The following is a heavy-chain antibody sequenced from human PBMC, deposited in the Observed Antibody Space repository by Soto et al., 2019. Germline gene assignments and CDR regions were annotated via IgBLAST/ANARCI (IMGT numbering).Heavy chain of an antibody. CDR2: ISGSGGST. CDR3: ARVQCTGGSCFSSYYDYYGMYV. V-gene: IGHV3-23*01. CDR1: GFTFTSYA. Sequence: EVQLLESGGGLVQPGGSLRLSCAASGFTFTSYAMIWVRQAPGKGLEWVSAISGSGGSTYYADSVKGRFTISRDNYKNTVYMLMNSLRAEDTAVYYCARVQCTGGSCFSSYYDYYGMYVWGQGTTVTVSS. J-gene: IGHJ6*02. D-gene: IGHD2-15*01.